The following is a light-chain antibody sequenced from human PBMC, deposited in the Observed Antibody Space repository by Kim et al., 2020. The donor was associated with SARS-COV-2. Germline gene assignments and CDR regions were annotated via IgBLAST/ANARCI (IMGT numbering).Light chain of an antibody. Sequence: HSINIACTGTSSDVGSYNLVSWYQQHPGKAPKLMIYEVSKRPSGVSNRFSGSKSGNTASLTISGLQAEDEADYYCCSYAGSSTSVVFGGGTQLTVL. CDR2: EVS. CDR1: SSDVGSYNL. CDR3: CSYAGSSTSVV. V-gene: IGLV2-23*02. J-gene: IGLJ2*01.